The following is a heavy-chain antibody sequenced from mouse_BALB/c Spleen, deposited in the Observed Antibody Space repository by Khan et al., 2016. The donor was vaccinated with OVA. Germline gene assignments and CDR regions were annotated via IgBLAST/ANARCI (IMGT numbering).Heavy chain of an antibody. V-gene: IGHV2-6-5*01. CDR2: IWGGGST. Sequence: QVQLKESGPGLVAPSQNLSITCTVSGFSLSDYGVIWIRQPPGKGLGWLGVIWGGGSTYYISALNSRLSLRKDNSKSQVFLKMSSLQIDDTAMFYCSEGVWSYYYTLDYWGQGTSVTVSS. J-gene: IGHJ4*01. CDR3: SEGVWSYYYTLDY. CDR1: GFSLSDYG.